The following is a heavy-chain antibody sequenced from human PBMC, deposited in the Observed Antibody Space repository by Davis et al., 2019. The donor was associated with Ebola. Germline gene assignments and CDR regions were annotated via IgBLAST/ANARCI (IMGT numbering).Heavy chain of an antibody. J-gene: IGHJ4*02. V-gene: IGHV3-21*01. Sequence: GESLKISCAASGFTFSSYGMHWVRQAPGKGLEWVSSISSSSSYIYYADSVKGRFTISRDNAKNSLYLQMNSLRAEDTAVYYCARGIFGWPYFDYWGQGTLVTVSS. CDR3: ARGIFGWPYFDY. CDR2: ISSSSSYI. CDR1: GFTFSSYG. D-gene: IGHD3-3*01.